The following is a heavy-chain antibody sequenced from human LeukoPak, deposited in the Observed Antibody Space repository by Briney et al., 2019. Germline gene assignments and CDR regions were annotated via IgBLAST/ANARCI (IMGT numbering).Heavy chain of an antibody. D-gene: IGHD2-21*02. V-gene: IGHV3-23*01. J-gene: IGHJ3*02. Sequence: GGSLRLSCAASGFTFSSYAMSWVRQAPGKGLEWVSAISGSGGSTYYADSVKGRFTISRDNSKNTLYLQMNSLRAGDTAVYYCAKDYCGGDCYSGAFDIWGQGTMVTVSS. CDR2: ISGSGGST. CDR1: GFTFSSYA. CDR3: AKDYCGGDCYSGAFDI.